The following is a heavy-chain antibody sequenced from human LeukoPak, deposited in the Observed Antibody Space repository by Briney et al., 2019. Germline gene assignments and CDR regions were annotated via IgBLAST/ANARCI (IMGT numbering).Heavy chain of an antibody. CDR2: IYYSGST. Sequence: SETLSLTCTVSGGSISSSSYYWSWIRQSPGKGLEWIGYIYYSGSTNYNPSLKSRVTISVDTSKNQFSLKLSSVTAADTAVYYCARESCSSTSCYVDYWGQGTLVTVSS. CDR1: GGSISSSSYY. J-gene: IGHJ4*02. D-gene: IGHD2-2*01. V-gene: IGHV4-61*01. CDR3: ARESCSSTSCYVDY.